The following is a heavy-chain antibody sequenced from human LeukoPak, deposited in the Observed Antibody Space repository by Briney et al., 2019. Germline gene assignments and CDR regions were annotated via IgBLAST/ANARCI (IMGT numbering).Heavy chain of an antibody. D-gene: IGHD3-16*01. CDR1: GFTFSTYA. J-gene: IGHJ4*02. V-gene: IGHV3-30-3*01. CDR2: LSYDARDI. CDR3: ARDDPGGIDY. Sequence: PGGSLRLSCAASGFTFSTYAMHWVRQAPGKGLEWVAVLSYDARDIHYAGSVRGRFTISRDNSKNTLYLQMNSLRAEDTAVYYCARDDPGGIDYWGQGTLITVSS.